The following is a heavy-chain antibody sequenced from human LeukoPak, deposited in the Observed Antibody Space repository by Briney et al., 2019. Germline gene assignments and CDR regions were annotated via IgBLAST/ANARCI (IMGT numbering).Heavy chain of an antibody. CDR2: ISYDGSNK. D-gene: IGHD5-24*01. CDR1: GFTFSSYA. J-gene: IGHJ4*02. Sequence: GGSLRLSCAASGFTFSSYAMHWVRQAPGKGLEWVAVISYDGSNKHYADSVKGRFTISRDNSKNTLYLQMNSLRAEDTAVYYCARDLSGWLQLLYYFDYWGQGTLVTVSS. CDR3: ARDLSGWLQLLYYFDY. V-gene: IGHV3-30-3*01.